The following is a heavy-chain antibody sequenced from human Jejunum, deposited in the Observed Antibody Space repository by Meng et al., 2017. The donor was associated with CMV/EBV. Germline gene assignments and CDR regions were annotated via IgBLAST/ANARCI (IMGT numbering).Heavy chain of an antibody. CDR1: FIFDVYA. CDR3: TKGLSGYDFGAFDI. Sequence: FIFDVYAMHWVRQAPGKGLEWVSGISWDSVAVDYADSVRGRFTISRDNAKKSLYLEMNSLRAEDTALYYCTKGLSGYDFGAFDIWGQGTMVTVSS. J-gene: IGHJ3*02. CDR2: ISWDSVAV. V-gene: IGHV3-9*01. D-gene: IGHD5-12*01.